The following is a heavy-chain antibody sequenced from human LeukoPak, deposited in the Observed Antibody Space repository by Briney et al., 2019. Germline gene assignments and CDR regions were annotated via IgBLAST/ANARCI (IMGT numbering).Heavy chain of an antibody. CDR2: ISSSSSYI. CDR3: AELGITMIGGV. Sequence: GGSLRLSCAASGFTFSSYSMNWVRQAPGKGLEWVSSISSSSSYIYYADSVKGRFTISRDNAKNSLYLQMTSLRAEDTAVYYCAELGITMIGGVWGKGTTVTISS. V-gene: IGHV3-21*01. CDR1: GFTFSSYS. D-gene: IGHD3-10*02. J-gene: IGHJ6*04.